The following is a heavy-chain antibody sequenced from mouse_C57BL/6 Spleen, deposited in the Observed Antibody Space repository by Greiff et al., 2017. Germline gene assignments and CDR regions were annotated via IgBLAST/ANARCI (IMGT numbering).Heavy chain of an antibody. V-gene: IGHV1-72*01. D-gene: IGHD1-1*01. Sequence: VQLQQPGAELVKPGASVKLSCKASGYTFTSYWMHWVKQRPGRGLEWIGRIAPNSGVTKYTEQFKSKATLTVDKPSSTAYMQLSSLTSEDSAVYYCARDYYGSYYAMDYWGQGTSVTVSS. J-gene: IGHJ4*01. CDR3: ARDYYGSYYAMDY. CDR1: GYTFTSYW. CDR2: IAPNSGVT.